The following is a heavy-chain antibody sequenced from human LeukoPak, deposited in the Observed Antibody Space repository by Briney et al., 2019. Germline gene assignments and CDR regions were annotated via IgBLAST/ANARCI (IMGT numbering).Heavy chain of an antibody. J-gene: IGHJ4*02. V-gene: IGHV3-23*01. CDR2: ISGSGGNT. D-gene: IGHD1-1*01. CDR3: AKGGPTTTRYEYFDY. Sequence: GGSLRLSCAASGFTFSHYWMTWVRQAPGTGLEWISGISGSGGNTYYADSVKGRFTISRDNSKNTLYLQMNSLRAEDTAVYYCAKGGPTTTRYEYFDYWGQGILVTVSS. CDR1: GFTFSHYW.